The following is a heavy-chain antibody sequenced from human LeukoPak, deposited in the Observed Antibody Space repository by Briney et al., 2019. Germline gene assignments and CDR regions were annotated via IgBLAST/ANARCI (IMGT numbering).Heavy chain of an antibody. J-gene: IGHJ6*03. V-gene: IGHV3-21*01. CDR3: ARAAEQLVEVWAVYHYYYMDV. Sequence: GGSLRLSCAASGFTFSSYSMNWVRQAPGRGLEWVSSISSSSSYIYHADSVKGRLTISRDNAKNSLYLQMNSLRAEDTAVYYCARAAEQLVEVWAVYHYYYMDVWGKGTTVTVSS. CDR1: GFTFSSYS. CDR2: ISSSSSYI. D-gene: IGHD6-6*01.